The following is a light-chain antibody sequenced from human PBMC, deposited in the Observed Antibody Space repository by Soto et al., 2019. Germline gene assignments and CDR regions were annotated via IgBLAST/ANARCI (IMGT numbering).Light chain of an antibody. CDR2: GAS. Sequence: EIVMTQSPATLSVSPGERATLSCRASQSVSSNLAWYQQKPGQAPRLLIYGASTRATGIPARFSGRGSGTEFTLTVSSLQSEDFAVYYCQQYNNWPLTFGGGTKVESK. V-gene: IGKV3-15*01. CDR3: QQYNNWPLT. CDR1: QSVSSN. J-gene: IGKJ4*01.